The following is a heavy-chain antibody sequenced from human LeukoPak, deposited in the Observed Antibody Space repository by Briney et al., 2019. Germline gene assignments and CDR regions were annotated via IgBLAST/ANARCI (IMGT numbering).Heavy chain of an antibody. CDR3: ARGRGDSSSWYHFDF. V-gene: IGHV4-59*12. CDR1: GGSIRRYY. CDR2: IYDSGTT. Sequence: SETLSLTCTVSGGSIRRYYWSWIRQPPGKGLEWIGYIYDSGTTKYNISLQSRVTISLDTSKNQFTLKLTSVTAADTAVYYCARGRGDSSSWYHFDFWGQGILVTVSS. D-gene: IGHD6-13*01. J-gene: IGHJ4*02.